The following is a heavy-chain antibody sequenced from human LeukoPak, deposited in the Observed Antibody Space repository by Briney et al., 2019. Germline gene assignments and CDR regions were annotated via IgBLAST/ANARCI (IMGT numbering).Heavy chain of an antibody. D-gene: IGHD5-18*01. CDR2: IIPILGIA. CDR1: GGTFISYA. Sequence: SVKVSCKASGGTFISYAISWVRQAPGQGLEWMGRIIPILGIANYAQKFQGRVTITADKSTSTAYMELSSLRSEDTAVYYCARDKGYSYGTDYWGQGTLVTVSS. V-gene: IGHV1-69*04. CDR3: ARDKGYSYGTDY. J-gene: IGHJ4*02.